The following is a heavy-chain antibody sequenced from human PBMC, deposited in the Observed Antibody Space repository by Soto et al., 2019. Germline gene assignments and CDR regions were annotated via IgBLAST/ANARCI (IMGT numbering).Heavy chain of an antibody. D-gene: IGHD6-19*01. V-gene: IGHV3-48*03. CDR1: GFTFSSYE. J-gene: IGHJ5*02. Sequence: PGGSLRLSCAASGFTFSSYEMNWVRQAPGKGLEWVSYISSSGSTIYYADSVKGRFTICRDNAKNSLYLQMNSLRAEDTAVYYCATGYSSEGPWFDPWGQGTLVTVSS. CDR2: ISSSGSTI. CDR3: ATGYSSEGPWFDP.